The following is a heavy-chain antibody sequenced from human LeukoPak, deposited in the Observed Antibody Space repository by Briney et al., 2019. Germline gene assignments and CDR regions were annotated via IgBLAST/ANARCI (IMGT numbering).Heavy chain of an antibody. Sequence: RPSETLSLTCTVSGRSISSYYWSWIRQPPGKGLEWIGYIYYSGSTNYNPSLKSRVTISVDTSKNQFSLKLMPVTAADTAVYYLARVAEYSYGYPLDYWGQGTLVTVSS. V-gene: IGHV4-59*01. CDR1: GRSISSYY. CDR2: IYYSGST. D-gene: IGHD5-18*01. CDR3: ARVAEYSYGYPLDY. J-gene: IGHJ4*02.